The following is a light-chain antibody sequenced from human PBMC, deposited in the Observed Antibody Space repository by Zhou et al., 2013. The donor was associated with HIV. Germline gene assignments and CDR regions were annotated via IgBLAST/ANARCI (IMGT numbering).Light chain of an antibody. Sequence: DVQMTQSPSSVSASIGATVTITCRASQGVGRWLAWYQQKPGQAPKSLIYAASSLQSGVPSRFSGSGSGTDFTLTISNLQPEDIATYYCQQYKIYPLTFGGGTKVEIK. J-gene: IGKJ4*01. CDR3: QQYKIYPLT. CDR1: QGVGRW. V-gene: IGKV1D-16*01. CDR2: AAS.